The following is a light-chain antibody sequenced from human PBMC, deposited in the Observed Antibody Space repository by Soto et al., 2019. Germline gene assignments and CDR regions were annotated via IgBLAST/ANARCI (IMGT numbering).Light chain of an antibody. J-gene: IGKJ1*01. Sequence: DIVLTQSPDTLSSSPGDRATLACRASQSVSSSYLAWYQQKPGQAPRLLIYGASSRATGIPDRFSGSWSGTDFTLTISRLEPEDFAVYYCQQHSNAPWSFGQGTKVDIK. CDR3: QQHSNAPWS. CDR2: GAS. V-gene: IGKV3-20*01. CDR1: QSVSSSY.